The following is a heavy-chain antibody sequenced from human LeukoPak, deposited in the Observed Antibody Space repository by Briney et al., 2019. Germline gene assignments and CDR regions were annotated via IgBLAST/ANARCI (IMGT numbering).Heavy chain of an antibody. CDR2: IYPGDSNT. D-gene: IGHD5-18*01. J-gene: IGHJ4*02. CDR3: GRWGTAIPD. Sequence: KLGESLKISCQGSGYSFTNFWIGWVRQMPGKGLEWMGIIYPGDSNTRYSPSFQGQVTISADKSISTTYLQWSSLKATDTAMYYCGRWGTAIPDWGQGTLVTVSS. V-gene: IGHV5-51*01. CDR1: GYSFTNFW.